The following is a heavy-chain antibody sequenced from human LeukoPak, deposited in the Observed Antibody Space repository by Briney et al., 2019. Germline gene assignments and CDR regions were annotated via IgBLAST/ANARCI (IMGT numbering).Heavy chain of an antibody. Sequence: SETLSLTCAVYGGSFSGYYWSRIRQPPGKGLEWIGEINHSGSTNYNPSLKSRVTISVDTSKNQFSLKLSSVTAADTAVYYCATAGTSPRGPLGYCSSTSCYEHYYYGMDVWGQGTTVTVSS. CDR1: GGSFSGYY. V-gene: IGHV4-34*01. D-gene: IGHD2-2*01. CDR3: ATAGTSPRGPLGYCSSTSCYEHYYYGMDV. J-gene: IGHJ6*02. CDR2: INHSGST.